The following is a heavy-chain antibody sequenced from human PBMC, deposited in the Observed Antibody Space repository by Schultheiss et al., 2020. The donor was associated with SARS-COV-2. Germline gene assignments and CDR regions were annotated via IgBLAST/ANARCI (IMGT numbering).Heavy chain of an antibody. CDR2: LYSGGST. CDR1: GFTVSSND. J-gene: IGHJ3*02. CDR3: ARVLGTYRMRDAFDI. V-gene: IGHV3-53*01. Sequence: GGSLRLSFAASGFTVSSNDMSWVRQAPGKGLEWVSLLYSGGSTYYADSVKGRFTIIRDHSKNTLHLQMNSLRAEDTAVYYCARVLGTYRMRDAFDIWGQGTMVTVSS. D-gene: IGHD2-8*01.